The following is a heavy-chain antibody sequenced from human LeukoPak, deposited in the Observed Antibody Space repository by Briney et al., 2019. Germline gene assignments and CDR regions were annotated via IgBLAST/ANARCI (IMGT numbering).Heavy chain of an antibody. D-gene: IGHD6-25*01. Sequence: SVKVSCKASGGTFSSYAISWVRQAPGQGLEWMGGIIPIFGTANYAQKFQGRVTITADESTSTAYMELSSLRPEDTAVYYCARDRRGGDAFDIWGQGTMVTVSS. J-gene: IGHJ3*02. CDR2: IIPIFGTA. V-gene: IGHV1-69*13. CDR1: GGTFSSYA. CDR3: ARDRRGGDAFDI.